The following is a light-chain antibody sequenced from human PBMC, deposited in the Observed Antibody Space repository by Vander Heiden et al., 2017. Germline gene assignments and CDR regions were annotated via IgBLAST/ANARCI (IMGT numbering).Light chain of an antibody. CDR3: CSGVGSSTLV. V-gene: IGLV2-23*02. Sequence: QSALTQPASVSGSPGQALTISCTGTSSDVGSYNLVSWYQKHPANAPILMIFEVSQRPAGVSNRFSGSKSGTTASLTISGRQEEDEADYYCCSGVGSSTLVVGGGTKLTVL. CDR2: EVS. J-gene: IGLJ2*01. CDR1: SSDVGSYNL.